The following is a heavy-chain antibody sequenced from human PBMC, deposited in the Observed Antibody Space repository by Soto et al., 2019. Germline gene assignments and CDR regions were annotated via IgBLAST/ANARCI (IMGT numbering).Heavy chain of an antibody. Sequence: HGESLKISCSASGFIFSESTIYWVRQVPGKGLEAISAVSTSGRSTYYADSVKDRFTISRDNSKNTLFLQMGSLRPEDTAIYYCVKQAHGLDGVAFDYWGQGTQVTVSS. CDR3: VKQAHGLDGVAFDY. D-gene: IGHD2-15*01. CDR2: VSTSGRST. CDR1: GFIFSEST. J-gene: IGHJ4*02. V-gene: IGHV3-64D*06.